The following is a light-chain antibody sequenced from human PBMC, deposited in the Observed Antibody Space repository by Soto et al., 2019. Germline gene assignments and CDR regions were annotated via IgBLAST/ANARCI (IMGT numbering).Light chain of an antibody. Sequence: SYELTQPPSVSVSPGQTASITCSGDKLGDKYASWYQQKPGQSPVLVIYQDSKRPSGIPERFSGSNSGNTATLTIGGTQAMDEADYYCQAWDSSICVVFGGATKFTVL. J-gene: IGLJ2*01. V-gene: IGLV3-1*01. CDR3: QAWDSSICVV. CDR1: KLGDKY. CDR2: QDS.